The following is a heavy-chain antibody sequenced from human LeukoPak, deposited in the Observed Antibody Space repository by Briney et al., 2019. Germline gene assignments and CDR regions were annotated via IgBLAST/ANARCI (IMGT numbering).Heavy chain of an antibody. CDR1: GYTFTGYY. CDR3: ARGLAAAYYYYYYMDV. D-gene: IGHD6-13*01. J-gene: IGHJ6*03. Sequence: ASVKVSCKASGYTFTGYYMHWVRQAPGQGLEWMGWINPNSGGTNYAQKFQGRVTMTRDTSISTAYMELSRLRSDDTAVYYCARGLAAAYYYYYYMDVWGKGTTVTVSS. V-gene: IGHV1-2*02. CDR2: INPNSGGT.